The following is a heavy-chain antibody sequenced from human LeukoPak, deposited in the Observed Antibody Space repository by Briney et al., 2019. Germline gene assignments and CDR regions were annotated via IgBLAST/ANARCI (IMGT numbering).Heavy chain of an antibody. J-gene: IGHJ4*02. D-gene: IGHD3-16*01. Sequence: ASVEVSCKASGYTFSSYGINWVRQAPGQGLEWMGWISAYNGNTNYAQKFQGRVTVTRDTSTSTAYMEVRSLRSDDTAVYYCASGDYDYVWGSYSLWGQGTLVTVSS. CDR2: ISAYNGNT. CDR3: ASGDYDYVWGSYSL. CDR1: GYTFSSYG. V-gene: IGHV1-18*01.